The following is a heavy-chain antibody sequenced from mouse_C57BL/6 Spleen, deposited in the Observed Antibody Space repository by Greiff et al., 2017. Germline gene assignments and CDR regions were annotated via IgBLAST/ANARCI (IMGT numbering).Heavy chain of an antibody. CDR3: ARRDYDGAWFAY. V-gene: IGHV1-52*01. J-gene: IGHJ3*01. Sequence: QVHVKQPGAELVRPGSSVKLSCKASGYTFTSYWMHWVKQRPIQGLEWIGNIDPSDSETHYNQKFKDKATLTVDKSSSTAYMQLSSLTSEDSAVYYCARRDYDGAWFAYWGQGTLVTVSA. CDR2: IDPSDSET. D-gene: IGHD2-4*01. CDR1: GYTFTSYW.